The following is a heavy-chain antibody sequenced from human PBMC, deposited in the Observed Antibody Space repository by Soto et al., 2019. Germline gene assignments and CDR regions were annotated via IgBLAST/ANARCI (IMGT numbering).Heavy chain of an antibody. V-gene: IGHV1-24*01. CDR1: GCTLTELS. D-gene: IGHD3-9*01. Sequence: ASVKVSCKFSGCTLTELSMHCVRQSPGKGLEWMGCFDPEDGETIYAQKFQGRVTMTEDTSTDTAYMELSSLRSEDTAVYYCATSYYDILTGSQSWGQGTLVTVS. CDR2: FDPEDGET. J-gene: IGHJ4*02. CDR3: ATSYYDILTGSQS.